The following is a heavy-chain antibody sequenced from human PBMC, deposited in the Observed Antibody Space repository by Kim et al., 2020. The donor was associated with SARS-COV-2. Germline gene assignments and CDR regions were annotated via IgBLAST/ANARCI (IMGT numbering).Heavy chain of an antibody. CDR2: MNPNSGNT. V-gene: IGHV1-8*01. J-gene: IGHJ3*02. D-gene: IGHD3-9*01. CDR3: ARLPGDYDILTGDDAFDI. Sequence: ASVKVSCKASGYTFTSYDINWVRQATGQGLEWIGWMNPNSGNTGYAQKFQGRVTMTRNTSISTAYMELSSLRSEDTAVYYCARLPGDYDILTGDDAFDIWGQGTMVTVSS. CDR1: GYTFTSYD.